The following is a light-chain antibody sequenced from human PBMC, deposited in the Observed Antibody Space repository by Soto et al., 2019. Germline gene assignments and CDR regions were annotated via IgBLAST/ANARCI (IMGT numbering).Light chain of an antibody. CDR2: WAS. V-gene: IGKV4-1*01. CDR1: QSVLYSSNNKNY. J-gene: IGKJ4*01. Sequence: DIVMTQSPDSLAVSLGERATINCKSSQSVLYSSNNKNYLAWYLQKPGQPPKLLIYWASTRESGVPDRVSGSGSGTDFTLTISSLQAEDVAVYYCQQYYNTPTFGGGTKVEIK. CDR3: QQYYNTPT.